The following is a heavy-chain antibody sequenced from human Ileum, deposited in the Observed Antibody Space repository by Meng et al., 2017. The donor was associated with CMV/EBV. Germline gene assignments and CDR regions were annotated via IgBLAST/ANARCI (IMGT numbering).Heavy chain of an antibody. CDR2: INPNSGGT. D-gene: IGHD5-18*01. Sequence: ASVKVSCKASGYTFTGHYIHWVRQAPGQGPEWMGWINPNSGGTNYAQKFQGRVTMTRDTSISTAYMELSRLRSDDTAVYYCARVRQLWPEDYFDYWGQGTLVTVSS. CDR3: ARVRQLWPEDYFDY. V-gene: IGHV1-2*02. CDR1: GYTFTGHY. J-gene: IGHJ4*02.